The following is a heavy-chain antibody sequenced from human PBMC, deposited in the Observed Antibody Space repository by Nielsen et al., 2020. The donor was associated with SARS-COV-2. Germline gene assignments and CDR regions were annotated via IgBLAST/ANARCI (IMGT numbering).Heavy chain of an antibody. CDR2: VYYTGTT. D-gene: IGHD1-1*01. CDR1: SGSITTPSYY. J-gene: IGHJ3*01. V-gene: IGHV4-39*07. CDR3: ARDWNGRAPDAFDV. Sequence: SETLSLTCAVSSGSITTPSYYWAWIRQPPGRGLEWIGTVYYTGTTFYNPSLKSRVTMSVDTSKNQFSLNLTSVTAADAAVYYCARDWNGRAPDAFDVWGQGTEVSVSS.